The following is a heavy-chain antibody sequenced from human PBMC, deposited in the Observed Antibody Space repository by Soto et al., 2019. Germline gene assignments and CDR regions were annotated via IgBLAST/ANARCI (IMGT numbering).Heavy chain of an antibody. CDR1: GFTFSSYA. CDR3: AKALGELSPESYDY. D-gene: IGHD3-16*02. Sequence: QVQLVESGGGVVQPGRSLRLSCAASGFTFSSYAMHWVRQAPGKGLEWVAVISYDGSDKYYADSVKGRFTISRDNSKNTLNLQMNSLRADDTAVYYCAKALGELSPESYDYWGKGTLITFSS. V-gene: IGHV3-30*18. J-gene: IGHJ4*02. CDR2: ISYDGSDK.